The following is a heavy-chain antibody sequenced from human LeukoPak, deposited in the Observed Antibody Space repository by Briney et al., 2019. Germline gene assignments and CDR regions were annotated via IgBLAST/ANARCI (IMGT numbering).Heavy chain of an antibody. J-gene: IGHJ6*02. CDR3: ATVTLLYYYYGTDV. Sequence: GASVKVSCKVSGYTLTELSMHWVRQAPGKGLEWMGGFDPEDGETIYAQKFQGRVTMTEDTSTDTAYMELSSLRSEDTAVYYCATVTLLYYYYGTDVWGQGTTVTVSS. CDR2: FDPEDGET. D-gene: IGHD2-15*01. V-gene: IGHV1-24*01. CDR1: GYTLTELS.